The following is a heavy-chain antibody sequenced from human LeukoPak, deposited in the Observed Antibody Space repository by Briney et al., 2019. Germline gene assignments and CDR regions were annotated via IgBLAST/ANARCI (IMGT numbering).Heavy chain of an antibody. CDR1: GFTFSSYA. V-gene: IGHV3-23*01. J-gene: IGHJ5*02. D-gene: IGHD6-19*01. CDR2: ISGNGDST. Sequence: GGSLRLSCAASGFTFSSYALSWVRQAPGKGLEWVSTISGNGDSTYYADSVKGRFTISRDNSKNTLYLQMNSLRAEDTAVYYCAKRYGTSGFNWFDPWGQGTLVTVSS. CDR3: AKRYGTSGFNWFDP.